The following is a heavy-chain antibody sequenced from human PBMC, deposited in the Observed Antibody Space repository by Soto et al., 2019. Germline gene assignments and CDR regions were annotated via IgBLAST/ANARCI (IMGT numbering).Heavy chain of an antibody. Sequence: GGSLRLSCAASGFAFSNNAMSWVRQAPGKGLELVSIVTNTGGDKLYADSAKGRFIISRDNSKSTLYLQMNSLRAEDSAIYYCARASGESYPGSRVFVSWGQGTRVTVS. CDR3: ARASGESYPGSRVFVS. D-gene: IGHD3-10*01. J-gene: IGHJ4*02. CDR2: VTNTGGDK. V-gene: IGHV3-23*01. CDR1: GFAFSNNA.